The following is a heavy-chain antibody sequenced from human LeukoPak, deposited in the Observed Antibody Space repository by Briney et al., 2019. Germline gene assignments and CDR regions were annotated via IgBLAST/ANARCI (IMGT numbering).Heavy chain of an antibody. D-gene: IGHD3-10*01. CDR2: ISSTSSYI. J-gene: IGHJ3*02. CDR3: ARDAEYYYGTSDAFDI. Sequence: GGSLTLSCAASRFTFSDAWMSWVRQAPGKGLEWVSSISSTSSYIYYADSVKGRFTISRDNAKNSLYLQMNSLRAEDTAVYYCARDAEYYYGTSDAFDIWGQGTMVTVSS. CDR1: RFTFSDAW. V-gene: IGHV3-21*01.